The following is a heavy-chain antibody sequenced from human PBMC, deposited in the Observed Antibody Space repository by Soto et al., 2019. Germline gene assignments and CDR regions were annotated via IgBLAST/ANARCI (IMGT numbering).Heavy chain of an antibody. CDR1: GGSISSSF. D-gene: IGHD5-18*01. CDR2: ISYSGST. V-gene: IGHV4-59*01. CDR3: ARGHRAMEYYYYYGMDV. J-gene: IGHJ6*02. Sequence: SETLSLTCSVSGGSISSSFWSWIRQPPGKELEWIGYISYSGSTTYNPSLKSRITLSVDTSKNQFSLRVASVTAADTAVYYCARGHRAMEYYYYYGMDVWGQGTTVTVSS.